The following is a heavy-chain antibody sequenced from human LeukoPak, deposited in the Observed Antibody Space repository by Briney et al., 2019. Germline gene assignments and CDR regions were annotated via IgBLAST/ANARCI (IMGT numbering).Heavy chain of an antibody. CDR2: INHSGST. D-gene: IGHD3-3*01. Sequence: SETLSLTCTVSGGSFSGYYWSWIRQPPGKGLEWIGEINHSGSTNYNPSLKSRVTISVDTSKNQFSLKLSSVTAADTAVYYCARVDFWSGYYENDYWGQGTLVTVSS. CDR3: ARVDFWSGYYENDY. J-gene: IGHJ4*02. CDR1: GGSFSGYY. V-gene: IGHV4-34*01.